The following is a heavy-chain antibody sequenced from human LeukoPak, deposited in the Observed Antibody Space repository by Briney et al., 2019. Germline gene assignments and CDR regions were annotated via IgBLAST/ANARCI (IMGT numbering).Heavy chain of an antibody. D-gene: IGHD6-19*01. V-gene: IGHV6-1*01. CDR2: TYYRSKGYN. Sequence: SQTLSLTCAISGDSVSSNSAAWNWIRQSPSRGLEWLGRTYYRSKGYNDYAVSVKSRITINPDTSKNQFSLQLNSVTPEDTAVYYCARDRGYSSGWYEWVDAFDIWGQGTMVTVSS. CDR3: ARDRGYSSGWYEWVDAFDI. J-gene: IGHJ3*02. CDR1: GDSVSSNSAA.